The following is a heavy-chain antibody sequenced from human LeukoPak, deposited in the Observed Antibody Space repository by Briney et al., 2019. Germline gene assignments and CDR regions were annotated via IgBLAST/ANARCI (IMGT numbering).Heavy chain of an antibody. CDR2: ISGGGRST. CDR1: GFTFSSYS. V-gene: IGHV3-23*01. Sequence: GGSLRLSCAASGFTFSSYSMSWVRQAPGKGLEWVSTISGGGRSTDYADSVKGQFTISRDNSKNTLYLQMNSLRAEDTAVYYCARERYFDYWGQGTLVTVSS. J-gene: IGHJ4*02. CDR3: ARERYFDY.